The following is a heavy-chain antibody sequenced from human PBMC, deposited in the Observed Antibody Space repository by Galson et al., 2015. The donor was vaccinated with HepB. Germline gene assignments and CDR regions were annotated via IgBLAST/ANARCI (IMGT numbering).Heavy chain of an antibody. CDR3: ARDCQREDGYDFWSGSYYYYYGMDV. V-gene: IGHV3-11*01. J-gene: IGHJ6*02. CDR2: ISSSGSTI. D-gene: IGHD3-3*01. Sequence: SLRLSCAASGFTFSDYYMSWIRQAPGKGLEWVSYISSSGSTIYYADSVKGRFTISRDNAKNSLYLQMNSLRAEDTAVYYCARDCQREDGYDFWSGSYYYYYGMDVWGQGTTVTVSS. CDR1: GFTFSDYY.